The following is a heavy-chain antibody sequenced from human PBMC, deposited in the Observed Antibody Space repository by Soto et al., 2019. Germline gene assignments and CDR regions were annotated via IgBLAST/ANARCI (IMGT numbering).Heavy chain of an antibody. V-gene: IGHV1-2*02. Sequence: GASVKVSCKASGYIFTGYYMHWVRQAPGQGLEWIGWINPNSGDTNYTQKFQGRVTMTRDTSISTAYMELSRLRSDDTAVYYCATSRISIAVAGETEYYFDYWGQGTPVTVPQ. CDR2: INPNSGDT. CDR1: GYIFTGYY. J-gene: IGHJ4*02. D-gene: IGHD6-19*01. CDR3: ATSRISIAVAGETEYYFDY.